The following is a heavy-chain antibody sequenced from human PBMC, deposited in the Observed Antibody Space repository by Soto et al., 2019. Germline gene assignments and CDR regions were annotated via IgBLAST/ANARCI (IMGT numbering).Heavy chain of an antibody. J-gene: IGHJ6*02. V-gene: IGHV4-34*01. CDR2: INHRGST. D-gene: IGHD2-2*02. CDR1: GGSFSGYY. Sequence: SETLSLTCAVYGGSFSGYYWSWIRQRPGKGLEWIGEINHRGSTNYNSSLKSRVTISVDTSKNQFSLKVSSVTAADTAVYYCARPYCSSTSCYTGGHYYGMDVWGQGTTVTVSS. CDR3: ARPYCSSTSCYTGGHYYGMDV.